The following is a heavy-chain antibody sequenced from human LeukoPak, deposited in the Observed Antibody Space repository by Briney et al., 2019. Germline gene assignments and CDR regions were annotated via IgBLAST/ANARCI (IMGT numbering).Heavy chain of an antibody. CDR1: GFTFSSYS. D-gene: IGHD3-22*01. V-gene: IGHV3-48*01. CDR2: ISSSSYTI. CDR3: ARDAYYYDSSGYLDI. Sequence: GGSLRLSCAASGFTFSSYSMSWVRQAPGKGLEWVSFISSSSYTIYYADSVKGRFTISRDNAKNSLYLQMNSLRAEDTAVYYCARDAYYYDSSGYLDIWGQGTMVTVSS. J-gene: IGHJ3*02.